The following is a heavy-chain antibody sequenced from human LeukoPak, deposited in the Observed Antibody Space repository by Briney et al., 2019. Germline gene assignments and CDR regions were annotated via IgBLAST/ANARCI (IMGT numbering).Heavy chain of an antibody. CDR3: ARGLRTYYDILTGCQDY. V-gene: IGHV3-64*01. CDR1: GFTFSSYA. CDR2: ISSNGGST. D-gene: IGHD3-9*01. Sequence: GGSLRLSCAASGFTFSSYAMHWVRQAPGKGLEYVSAISSNGGSTYYANSVKGRFTISRDNSKNTLYLQMGSLRAEDMAVYYCARGLRTYYDILTGCQDYWGQGTLVTVSS. J-gene: IGHJ4*02.